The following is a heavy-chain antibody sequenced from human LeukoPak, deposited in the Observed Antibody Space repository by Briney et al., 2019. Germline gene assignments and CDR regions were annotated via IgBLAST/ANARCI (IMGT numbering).Heavy chain of an antibody. D-gene: IGHD3-16*01. CDR1: GGSISSGGYY. J-gene: IGHJ5*02. Sequence: SETLSLTCTVSGGSISSGGYYWSWIRQHPGKGLEWIGYIYYSGSTNYNPSLKSRVTISVDTSKNQFSLKLSSVTAADTAVYYCARGLTFEGDPGGNWFDPWGQGTLVTVSS. V-gene: IGHV4-31*03. CDR3: ARGLTFEGDPGGNWFDP. CDR2: IYYSGST.